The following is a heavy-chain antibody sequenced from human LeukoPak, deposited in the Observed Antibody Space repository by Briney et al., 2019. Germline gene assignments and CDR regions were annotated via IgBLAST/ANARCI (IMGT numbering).Heavy chain of an antibody. V-gene: IGHV4-39*01. CDR1: GGSSSSSSYY. CDR3: ASADGIAVAGQIDY. Sequence: SETLSLTCTVSGGSSSSSSYYWGWIRQPPGKGLEGIGSIYYSGSTYYNPSLKSRVTISVDTSKNQFSLKLSSVTAADTAVYYCASADGIAVAGQIDYWGQGTLVTVSS. J-gene: IGHJ4*02. D-gene: IGHD6-19*01. CDR2: IYYSGST.